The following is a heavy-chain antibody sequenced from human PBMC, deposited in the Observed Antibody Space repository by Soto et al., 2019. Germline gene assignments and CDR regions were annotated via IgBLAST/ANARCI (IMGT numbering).Heavy chain of an antibody. CDR2: IDPSDSDT. D-gene: IGHD2-2*01. Sequence: PGESLKISCKASGYSFTNNWIGWVRQMPGIGLEWMGIIDPSDSDTTYSPSFQGQVTISVDKDSATAYLQWNSLKASDTAIYYCARQEPPRYCTSATCYAPFDYWGQGTLVTVSS. CDR3: ARQEPPRYCTSATCYAPFDY. V-gene: IGHV5-51*01. J-gene: IGHJ4*02. CDR1: GYSFTNNW.